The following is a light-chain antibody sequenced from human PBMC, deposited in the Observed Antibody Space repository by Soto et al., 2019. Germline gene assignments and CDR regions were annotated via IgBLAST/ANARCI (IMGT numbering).Light chain of an antibody. CDR2: GAS. V-gene: IGKV3-20*01. CDR1: QSLNSDY. Sequence: EIVLTQSPGTLSLSPGERATLSCRASQSLNSDYLAWYQQKPGQAPRLLIYGASSRATGIPDRFSGSGSGTDFTLTISRLEPEDFAVYYCHQYATSPITFGQGPRLEIK. CDR3: HQYATSPIT. J-gene: IGKJ5*01.